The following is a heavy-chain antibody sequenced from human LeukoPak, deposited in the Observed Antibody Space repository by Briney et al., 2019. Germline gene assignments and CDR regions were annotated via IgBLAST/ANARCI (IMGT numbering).Heavy chain of an antibody. V-gene: IGHV3-21*01. CDR2: ISSSSSYI. CDR3: ASLALLWFEDY. CDR1: GFTFSSYS. Sequence: PGGSLRLSCAASGFTFSSYSMNWVRQAPGKGLEWVSSISSSSSYIYYADSVKGRFTISRDNAKNSLYLQVNSLRAEDTAVYYCASLALLWFEDYWGQGTLVTVSS. J-gene: IGHJ4*02. D-gene: IGHD3-10*01.